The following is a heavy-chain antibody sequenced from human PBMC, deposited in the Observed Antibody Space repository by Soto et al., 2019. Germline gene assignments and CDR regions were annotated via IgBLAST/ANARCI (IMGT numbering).Heavy chain of an antibody. CDR2: INAYNGNT. V-gene: IGHV1-18*01. CDR3: AMVDVYGTPSRRDV. CDR1: GYSFTRYG. D-gene: IGHD2-8*01. Sequence: QVQLVQSGAEVKNPGASVKVSCKASGYSFTRYGIGWARQAPGQGLEWMGWINAYNGNTNYAQNLQGRLTLTTDTSTTAAYVELRSLRSNETAIYYGAMVDVYGTPSRRDVWGQGTTVTVSS. J-gene: IGHJ6*02.